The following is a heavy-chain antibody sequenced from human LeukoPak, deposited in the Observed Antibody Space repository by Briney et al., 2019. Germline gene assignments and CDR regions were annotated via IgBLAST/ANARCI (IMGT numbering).Heavy chain of an antibody. D-gene: IGHD6-13*01. CDR1: GGSISSSTYF. CDR3: ARHYTLVTAPGAYYMDV. V-gene: IGHV4-39*01. J-gene: IGHJ6*03. Sequence: SETLSLTCSVSGGSISSSTYFWGWIRQPPGKGLEWIGTIYHTETTYYNPSLQSRVTISVDTSKNQFSLNLSSVTATDTAVYFCARHYTLVTAPGAYYMDVWGKGTTVTVSS. CDR2: IYHTETT.